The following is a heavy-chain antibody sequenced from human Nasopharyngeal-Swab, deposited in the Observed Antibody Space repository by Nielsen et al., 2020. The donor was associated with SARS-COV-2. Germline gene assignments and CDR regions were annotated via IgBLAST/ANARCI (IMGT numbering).Heavy chain of an antibody. J-gene: IGHJ6*03. CDR2: IDAGGGNT. V-gene: IGHV3-23*01. CDR3: ARDYNFHMDV. Sequence: GESLKISCAASGFTFSTYAMTWVRQAPGKGLEWVSTIDAGGGNTWYADSVKGRFSISRDSSTNTLYLQMNTLRAEDTAVYYCARDYNFHMDVWGKGTTVTVSS. CDR1: GFTFSTYA.